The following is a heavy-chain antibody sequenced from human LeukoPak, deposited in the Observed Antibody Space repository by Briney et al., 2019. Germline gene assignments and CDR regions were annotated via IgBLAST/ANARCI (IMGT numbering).Heavy chain of an antibody. CDR3: ARGGSSGYYFDY. D-gene: IGHD3-22*01. Sequence: ASLKVSCKASGYTFTAFYIHWVRQAPGQGLEWMGIINPSGGSTSYAQKFQGRVTMTRDMSTSTVYMELSSLRSEDTAVYYCARGGSSGYYFDYWGQGTLVTVSS. CDR1: GYTFTAFY. J-gene: IGHJ4*02. V-gene: IGHV1-46*01. CDR2: INPSGGST.